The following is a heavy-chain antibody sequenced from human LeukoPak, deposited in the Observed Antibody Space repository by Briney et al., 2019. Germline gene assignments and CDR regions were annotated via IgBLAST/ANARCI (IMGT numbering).Heavy chain of an antibody. CDR1: GFTFSSYD. D-gene: IGHD2-15*01. J-gene: IGHJ4*02. CDR3: ARAGRCSGGSCYYFDY. CDR2: IGTAGDT. Sequence: GGSLRLSCAASGFTFSSYDMHWVRQATGKGVEWVSAIGTAGDTYYPGSVKGRFTISRENAKNSLYLQMNSLRAEDTAVYYCARAGRCSGGSCYYFDYWGQGTLVTVSS. V-gene: IGHV3-13*01.